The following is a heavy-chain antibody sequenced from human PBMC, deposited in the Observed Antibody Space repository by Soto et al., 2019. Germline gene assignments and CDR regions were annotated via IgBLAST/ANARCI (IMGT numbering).Heavy chain of an antibody. CDR3: ARDPPDFNSGFDF. CDR1: MDSVSNNRAT. D-gene: IGHD1-26*01. J-gene: IGHJ4*02. Sequence: SQTLSLTCVISMDSVSNNRATWNWIRQSPSGGLEWLGRTYYRSKWISDYAMSVKGRISINPDTSKNLVSLHLNFVTPEDTAVYYCARDPPDFNSGFDFWGPGTPVTVSS. V-gene: IGHV6-1*01. CDR2: TYYRSKWIS.